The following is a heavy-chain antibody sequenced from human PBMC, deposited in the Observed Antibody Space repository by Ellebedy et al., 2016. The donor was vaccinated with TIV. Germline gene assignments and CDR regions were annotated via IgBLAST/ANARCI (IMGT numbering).Heavy chain of an antibody. J-gene: IGHJ4*02. CDR3: ARQPPPSYIVVVTASDY. CDR1: GFTFSSYS. V-gene: IGHV3-48*01. D-gene: IGHD2-21*02. Sequence: PWGSLRLSCAASGFTFSSYSMNWVRQAPGKGLEWVSYISSSSSTIYYADSVKGRFTISRDNAKNSLYLQMNSLRAEDTAVYYCARQPPPSYIVVVTASDYWGQGTLVTVSS. CDR2: ISSSSSTI.